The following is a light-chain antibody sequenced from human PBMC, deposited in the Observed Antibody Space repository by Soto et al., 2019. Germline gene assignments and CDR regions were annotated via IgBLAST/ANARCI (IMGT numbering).Light chain of an antibody. Sequence: EIVMTQSPATLSVSQGEIANLYCRASQSVSSNLARYKQKPGQAPRLLIYGASTRATGIPARFSGSGSGTEFTLTTSSLQSEDFAVDYYQQYNNWTPITFGPGTKVDIK. CDR2: GAS. CDR1: QSVSSN. V-gene: IGKV3-15*01. J-gene: IGKJ3*01. CDR3: QQYNNWTPIT.